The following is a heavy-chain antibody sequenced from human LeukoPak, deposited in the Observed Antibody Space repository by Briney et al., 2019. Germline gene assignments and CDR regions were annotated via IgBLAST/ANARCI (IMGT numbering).Heavy chain of an antibody. V-gene: IGHV3-30*03. D-gene: IGHD6-19*01. CDR3: ARVELYASGWFGSLDS. Sequence: GGSLRLSCGASGFTFGSYGMHWVRQAPDKGLEWVAVISYDGSDKYYADSAKGRFIISRDNSKNTLYLQMNTLRTEDTAVYYCARVELYASGWFGSLDSWGQGALVTVSS. J-gene: IGHJ4*02. CDR1: GFTFGSYG. CDR2: ISYDGSDK.